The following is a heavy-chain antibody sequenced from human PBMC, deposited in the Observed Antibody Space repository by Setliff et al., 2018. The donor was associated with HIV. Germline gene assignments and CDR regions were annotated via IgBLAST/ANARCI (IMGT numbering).Heavy chain of an antibody. CDR3: ARGGKWDSSGSSAFDI. CDR1: GFSVSTSY. J-gene: IGHJ3*02. Sequence: PGESLKISCAASGFSVSTSYMSWVRQAPGKGLEWVSVIYEDGSRIYYAESVRGRFTISRDNSKNTLYLQMNSLRAEDTAVYYCARGGKWDSSGSSAFDIWGQGKMVTVSS. CDR2: IYEDGSR. V-gene: IGHV3-53*01. D-gene: IGHD3-22*01.